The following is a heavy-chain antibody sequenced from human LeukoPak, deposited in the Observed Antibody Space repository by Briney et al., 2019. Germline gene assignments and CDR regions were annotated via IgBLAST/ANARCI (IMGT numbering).Heavy chain of an antibody. CDR1: GGTLSSYA. D-gene: IGHD3-10*01. Sequence: GASVKVSCKASGGTLSSYAISWVRQAPGQGLEWMGGIIPIFGTANYAQKFQGRVTITADESTSTAYMELSSLRSEDTAVYYCARLWFGEFHFDYWGQGTLVTVSS. CDR2: IIPIFGTA. J-gene: IGHJ4*02. V-gene: IGHV1-69*13. CDR3: ARLWFGEFHFDY.